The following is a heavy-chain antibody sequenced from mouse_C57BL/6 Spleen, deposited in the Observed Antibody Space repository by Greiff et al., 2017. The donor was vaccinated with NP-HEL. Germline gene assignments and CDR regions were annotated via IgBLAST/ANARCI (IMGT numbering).Heavy chain of an antibody. J-gene: IGHJ1*03. Sequence: VQLQQSGPELVKPGASVKISCKASGYTFTDYYMNWVKQSHGKSLEWIGDINPNNGGTSYNQKFKGKATLTVDKSSSTAYMELRSLTSEDSAVYYCARNGIWFHWYFDVWGTGTTVTVSS. CDR1: GYTFTDYY. CDR2: INPNNGGT. V-gene: IGHV1-26*01. D-gene: IGHD2-2*01. CDR3: ARNGIWFHWYFDV.